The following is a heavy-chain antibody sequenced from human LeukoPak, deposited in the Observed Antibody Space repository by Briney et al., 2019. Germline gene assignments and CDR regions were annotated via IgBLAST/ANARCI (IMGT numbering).Heavy chain of an antibody. Sequence: ASVKVSCKASGYTFTSYGISWVRQAPGQGLEWMGWISAYNGNTNYAQKLQGRVTMTTDTSTSTAYMELRSLRSDDTAVYYCARALHLTTAHDAFDIWGQGTMVTGSS. CDR1: GYTFTSYG. D-gene: IGHD3-22*01. CDR3: ARALHLTTAHDAFDI. V-gene: IGHV1-18*01. CDR2: ISAYNGNT. J-gene: IGHJ3*02.